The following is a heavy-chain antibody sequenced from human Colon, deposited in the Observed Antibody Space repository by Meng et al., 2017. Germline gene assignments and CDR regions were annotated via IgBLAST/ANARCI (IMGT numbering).Heavy chain of an antibody. CDR3: ARGRDSSGYYCFEY. D-gene: IGHD3-22*01. CDR2: IISIFGTA. V-gene: IGHV1-69*05. J-gene: IGHJ4*02. Sequence: SVKVSCKASGCTFSSYAISWVRQAPGQGLEWMGGIISIFGTANYAQKFQGRVTITTDESTSTAYMELSSLRSEDTAVYYCARGRDSSGYYCFEYWGLGTLVTVSS. CDR1: GCTFSSYA.